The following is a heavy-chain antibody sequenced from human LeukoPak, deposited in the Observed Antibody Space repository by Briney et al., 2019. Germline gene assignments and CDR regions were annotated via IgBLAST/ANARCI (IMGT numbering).Heavy chain of an antibody. J-gene: IGHJ4*02. CDR2: ISSSSSTI. V-gene: IGHV3-48*01. Sequence: GGSLRLSCEASGFNFRSYGMNWVRQAPGKGLEWVSYISSSSSTIYYADSVKGRFTISRDNAKNSLYLQMNSLRAEDTAVYYCAKDRNRGYDFIDYWGQGALVTVT. CDR3: AKDRNRGYDFIDY. D-gene: IGHD5-12*01. CDR1: GFNFRSYG.